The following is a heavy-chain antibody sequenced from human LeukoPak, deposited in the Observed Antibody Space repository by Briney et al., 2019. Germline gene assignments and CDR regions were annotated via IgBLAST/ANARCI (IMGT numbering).Heavy chain of an antibody. Sequence: GGPLRLSCAAPGLTFSSHWMPWVRQAPGKGLEWVVNIKQDGSDKYYVDSVKARFTVSRDNAKNSLYLQMNSLRAEDTAVYYCARAQSGFWSGYCFDYWGQGTLVTVSS. CDR2: IKQDGSDK. V-gene: IGHV3-7*01. D-gene: IGHD3-3*01. CDR1: GLTFSSHW. CDR3: ARAQSGFWSGYCFDY. J-gene: IGHJ4*02.